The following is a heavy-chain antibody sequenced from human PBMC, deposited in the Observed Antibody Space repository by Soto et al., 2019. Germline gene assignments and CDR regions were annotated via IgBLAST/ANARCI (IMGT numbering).Heavy chain of an antibody. V-gene: IGHV4-34*01. Sequence: PLETLSLTCAVYGGSFSGYYWSWIRQPPGKGLEWIGEVNYSGSTNYNPSLESRVTISVDKSKNQFSLKLMSLSAADTAVYYCGRLEGLATISYYFDYWGQGALVTVSS. CDR2: VNYSGST. J-gene: IGHJ4*02. CDR1: GGSFSGYY. CDR3: GRLEGLATISYYFDY. D-gene: IGHD3-9*01.